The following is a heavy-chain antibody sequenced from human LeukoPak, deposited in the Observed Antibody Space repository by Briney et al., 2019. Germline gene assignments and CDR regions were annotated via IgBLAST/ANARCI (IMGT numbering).Heavy chain of an antibody. D-gene: IGHD6-6*01. CDR3: ARDIAARLGY. V-gene: IGHV3-30-3*01. J-gene: IGHJ4*02. Sequence: PGGSLRLSCAASGFTFSSYAMHWVRQAPGKGLEWVAVISYDGSNKYYADSVKGRFTISRDNSKNTLYLQMNSLRAEDTAVYYCARDIAARLGYWGQGTLVTVSS. CDR1: GFTFSSYA. CDR2: ISYDGSNK.